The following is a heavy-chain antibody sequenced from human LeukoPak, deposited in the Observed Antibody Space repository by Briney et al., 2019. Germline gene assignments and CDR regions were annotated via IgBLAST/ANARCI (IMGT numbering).Heavy chain of an antibody. J-gene: IGHJ4*02. Sequence: PGGSLRLSCAASGFTSSSYAMSWVRQAPGKGLEWVSAISGSGGSTYYADSVKGRFTISRDNSKNTLYLQMNSLRAEDTAVYYCAKGFNIVGATPFDYWGQGTLVTVSS. CDR1: GFTSSSYA. CDR3: AKGFNIVGATPFDY. CDR2: ISGSGGST. V-gene: IGHV3-23*01. D-gene: IGHD1-26*01.